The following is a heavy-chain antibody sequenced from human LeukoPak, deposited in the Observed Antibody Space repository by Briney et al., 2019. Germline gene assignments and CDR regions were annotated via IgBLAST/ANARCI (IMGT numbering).Heavy chain of an antibody. D-gene: IGHD2-21*01. CDR1: GYSFINYG. Sequence: ASVKVSCKASGYSFINYGINWVRQAPGQGLGWMGWITTYTGDTNYAQKFQGRVTMTTDASTSTVYMELRSLRSDDTAVYYCARDVEIVSYHGMDVWGQGTTVTVSS. J-gene: IGHJ6*02. CDR3: ARDVEIVSYHGMDV. CDR2: ITTYTGDT. V-gene: IGHV1-18*01.